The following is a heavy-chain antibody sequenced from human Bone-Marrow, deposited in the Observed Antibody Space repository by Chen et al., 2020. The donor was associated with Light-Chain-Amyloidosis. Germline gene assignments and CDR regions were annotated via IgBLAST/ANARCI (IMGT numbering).Heavy chain of an antibody. CDR3: ARVPRVLAAHALDI. CDR1: GGTFSSFP. Sequence: QVQLVQSGAEVKKPGSSVKVSCRTSGGTFSSFPIIWVRQAPGQGLEWVGGVIPILDTPTYAQKFQGRVTITADDSTGTAYMELRSLTSEDTAVYFCARVPRVLAAHALDIWGQGTIVSVSS. J-gene: IGHJ3*02. D-gene: IGHD2-15*01. V-gene: IGHV1-69*01. CDR2: VIPILDTP.